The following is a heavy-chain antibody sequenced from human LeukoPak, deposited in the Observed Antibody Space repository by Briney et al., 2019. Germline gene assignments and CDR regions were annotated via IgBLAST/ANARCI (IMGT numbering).Heavy chain of an antibody. CDR2: ISAYNGNT. V-gene: IGHV1-18*01. CDR1: GYTFTSYG. CDR3: ATDRGDDTYYYDSSGSRAFDI. J-gene: IGHJ3*02. D-gene: IGHD3-22*01. Sequence: GASVKVSCKASGYTFTSYGISWVRQSPGQGLEWMGWISAYNGNTNYAQKLQGRVTMTEDTSTDTAYMELSSLRSEDTAVYYCATDRGDDTYYYDSSGSRAFDIWGQGTMVTVSS.